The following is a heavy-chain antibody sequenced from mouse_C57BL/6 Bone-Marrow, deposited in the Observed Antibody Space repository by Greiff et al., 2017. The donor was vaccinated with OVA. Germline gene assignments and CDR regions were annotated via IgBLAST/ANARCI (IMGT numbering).Heavy chain of an antibody. CDR2: ISYDGSN. Sequence: EVQLQQSGPGLVKPSQSLSPTCSVTGYSITSGYYWNWIRQFPGNKLEWMGYISYDGSNNYNPSLKNRISITRDTSKNQFFLKLNSVTTEDTATYYCARDRGGFAYWGQGTLVTVSA. CDR1: GYSITSGYY. V-gene: IGHV3-6*01. J-gene: IGHJ3*01. CDR3: ARDRGGFAY.